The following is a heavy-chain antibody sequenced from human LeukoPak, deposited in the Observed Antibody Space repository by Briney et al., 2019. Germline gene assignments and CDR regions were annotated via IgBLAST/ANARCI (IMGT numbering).Heavy chain of an antibody. V-gene: IGHV3-21*01. CDR1: GFTFSSYS. CDR3: ARDRPTGASRLFVVQ. D-gene: IGHD3-3*01. J-gene: IGHJ4*02. CDR2: MSSGSRYI. Sequence: GGSLRLSCAASGFTFSSYSMSWVRQAPGKGLEWVSSMSSGSRYIYYADSVRGRFTISRDNAKNSLYLLMNSLRAEDTAVYYCARDRPTGASRLFVVQWGQGTLVTVSS.